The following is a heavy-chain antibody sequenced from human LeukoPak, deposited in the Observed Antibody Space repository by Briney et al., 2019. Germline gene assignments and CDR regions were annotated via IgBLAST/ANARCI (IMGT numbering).Heavy chain of an antibody. V-gene: IGHV3-43*01. CDR2: ISWEGSTT. CDR3: AKARSSSWSYLES. Sequence: GGSLRLSCATSGFAFDDHTMHWVRQLPGKGLEWLSLISWEGSTTYYADSVKDRFTISRDTSKNSLYLQMNSLRTEDIALYYYAKARSSSWSYLESWGQGTLVTVSS. D-gene: IGHD6-13*01. CDR1: GFAFDDHT. J-gene: IGHJ4*02.